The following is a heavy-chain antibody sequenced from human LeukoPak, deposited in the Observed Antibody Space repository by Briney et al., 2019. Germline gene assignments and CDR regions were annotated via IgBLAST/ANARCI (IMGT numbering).Heavy chain of an antibody. D-gene: IGHD3-16*02. V-gene: IGHV4-59*01. CDR1: GGSISSYY. J-gene: IGHJ3*02. Sequence: SETLSLTCTVSGGSISSYYWSWIRQPPGKGLEWIGYIYYSGCTNYNPSLTSRVTISVDTSKNQFSLKLSSVTAADTAVYYCARGDYVWGSYRLDAFDIWGQGTMVTVSS. CDR3: ARGDYVWGSYRLDAFDI. CDR2: IYYSGCT.